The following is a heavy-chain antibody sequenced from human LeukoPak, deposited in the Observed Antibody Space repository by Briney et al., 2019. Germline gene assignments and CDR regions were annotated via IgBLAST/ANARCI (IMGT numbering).Heavy chain of an antibody. Sequence: ASETLSLTCTVSGGSISSYYWSWIRQPAGKGLEWIGRIYTSGSTNYNPSLKSRVTMSVDTSKNQFSLKLSSVTAADTAVYYCARGFSHPGRAATLFDYWGQGTLVTVSS. V-gene: IGHV4-4*07. D-gene: IGHD2-15*01. CDR3: ARGFSHPGRAATLFDY. J-gene: IGHJ4*02. CDR2: IYTSGST. CDR1: GGSISSYY.